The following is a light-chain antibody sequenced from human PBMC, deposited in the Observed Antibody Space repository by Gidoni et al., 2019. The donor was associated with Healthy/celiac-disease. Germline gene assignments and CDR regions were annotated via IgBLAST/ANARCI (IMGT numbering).Light chain of an antibody. V-gene: IGKV3-15*01. J-gene: IGKJ2*01. CDR2: GAS. CDR3: QQYNNWLYT. Sequence: EIVMTQSPATLSVSPGERATLSCRASQSVSSNLAWYQQKPGQAPRLLIYGASSGSGTEFTLTISSLQSEDFAVYYCQQYNNWLYTFXQXTKLEIK. CDR1: QSVSSN.